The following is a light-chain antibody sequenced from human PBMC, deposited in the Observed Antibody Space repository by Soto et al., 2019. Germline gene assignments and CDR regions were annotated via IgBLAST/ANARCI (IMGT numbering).Light chain of an antibody. CDR1: QNISTY. V-gene: IGKV1-39*01. CDR2: LAS. J-gene: IGKJ4*01. CDR3: QRRTTTPQT. Sequence: DIQMTQSPSSLSASVGDRVTITCRASQNISTYLSWYQQKPGKAPKLLINLASTLQSGVPSRFSGSGSGTDFTLAISRLQPEDFATYYCQRRTTTPQTFRGWTRVEI.